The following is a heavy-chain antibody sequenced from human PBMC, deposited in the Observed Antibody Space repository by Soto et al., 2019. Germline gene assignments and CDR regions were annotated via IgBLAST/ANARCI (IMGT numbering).Heavy chain of an antibody. CDR2: ISGSGGST. CDR1: GFTFSSCA. D-gene: IGHD2-2*01. CDR3: AKDPRSSSTAHQAYYMDV. J-gene: IGHJ6*03. Sequence: HPGGSLRLSCAASGFTFSSCAMSWVRQAPGKGLEWVSTISGSGGSTYYTDSVEGRFTISGDNSKNTLYLQMNSLRAEDTAVYYCAKDPRSSSTAHQAYYMDVWGKGTTVTVSS. V-gene: IGHV3-23*01.